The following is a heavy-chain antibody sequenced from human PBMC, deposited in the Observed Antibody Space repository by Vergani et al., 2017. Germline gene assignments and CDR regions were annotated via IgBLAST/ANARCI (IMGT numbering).Heavy chain of an antibody. CDR1: GFTFSSYA. Sequence: EVQLLESGGGLVQPGGSLRLSCAASGFTFSSYAMNWVRQAPGRGLEWVSAISASGTSTYYADSVKGRFTISRDNSKNSLYLQMNSLRAEDTAVYYCARAPAPNYDFWSGHEVGYFDLWGRGALVTVSS. D-gene: IGHD3-3*01. CDR3: ARAPAPNYDFWSGHEVGYFDL. J-gene: IGHJ2*01. CDR2: ISASGTST. V-gene: IGHV3-23*01.